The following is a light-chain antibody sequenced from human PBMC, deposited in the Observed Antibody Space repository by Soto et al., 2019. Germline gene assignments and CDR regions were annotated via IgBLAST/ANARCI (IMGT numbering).Light chain of an antibody. CDR3: QQYNNWPFS. V-gene: IGKV3-15*01. Sequence: EIVMTQSPATLSVSPGARAPLSCRAGQGVTTNFAWYQQKSGQSPRLLIYDVSIRATGVPARFSATGSETDFTLTISGLQSEDSAVYFCQQYNNWPFSFGQGTRLEIK. CDR1: QGVTTN. J-gene: IGKJ5*01. CDR2: DVS.